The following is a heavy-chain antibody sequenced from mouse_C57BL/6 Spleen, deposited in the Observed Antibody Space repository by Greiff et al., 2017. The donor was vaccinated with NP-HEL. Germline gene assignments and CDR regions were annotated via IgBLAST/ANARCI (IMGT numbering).Heavy chain of an antibody. V-gene: IGHV1-69*01. CDR3: AKGMDY. Sequence: VQLQQPGAELVMPGASVKLSCKASGYTFTSYWMHWVKQRPGQGLEWIGEIDPSVSYTNYNQKFKGKSTLTVDKSSSTAYMQLSSLTSEDSAVYYCAKGMDYWGQGTSVTVSS. J-gene: IGHJ4*01. CDR2: IDPSVSYT. CDR1: GYTFTSYW.